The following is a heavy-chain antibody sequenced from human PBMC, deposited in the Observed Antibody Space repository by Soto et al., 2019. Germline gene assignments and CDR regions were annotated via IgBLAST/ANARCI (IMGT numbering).Heavy chain of an antibody. J-gene: IGHJ6*02. CDR3: ARHRKQDIVVVPAAQGEFYYYYYGMDV. Sequence: PGESLKISCKGSGYSFTSYWIGWVRQMPGKGLEWMGIIYPGDSDTRYSPSFQGQVTISADKSISTAYLQWSSLKASDTAMYYCARHRKQDIVVVPAAQGEFYYYYYGMDVWGQGTTVTVSS. V-gene: IGHV5-51*01. D-gene: IGHD2-2*01. CDR2: IYPGDSDT. CDR1: GYSFTSYW.